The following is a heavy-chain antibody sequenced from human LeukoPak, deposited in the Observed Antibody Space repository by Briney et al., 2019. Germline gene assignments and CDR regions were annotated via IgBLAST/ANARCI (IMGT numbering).Heavy chain of an antibody. CDR2: IYTSGST. CDR1: GGSISSYY. Sequence: SETLSLTCTVSGGSISSYYWSWIRQPAGKGLEWIGRIYTSGSTNYNPSLKSRVTMSVDTSKNQFSLKLSSVTAADTAVYHCARVGQGYCSSTSCYGSSYNWFDPWGQGTLVTVSS. D-gene: IGHD2-2*01. V-gene: IGHV4-4*07. CDR3: ARVGQGYCSSTSCYGSSYNWFDP. J-gene: IGHJ5*02.